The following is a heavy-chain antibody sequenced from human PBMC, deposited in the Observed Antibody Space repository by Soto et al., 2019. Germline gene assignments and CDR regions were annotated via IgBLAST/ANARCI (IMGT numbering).Heavy chain of an antibody. CDR3: ARVSYYDSNTYSNAFDI. CDR2: ISASNGNT. Sequence: ASVKVSCKASGYTFNRYVINWVRQPPGQGLEWMGWISASNGNTNYAQKLQGRVTMTTDTSTSTAYMELRSLRSDDTAVYYCARVSYYDSNTYSNAFDIWGQGTMVTVSS. CDR1: GYTFNRYV. J-gene: IGHJ3*02. D-gene: IGHD3-22*01. V-gene: IGHV1-18*01.